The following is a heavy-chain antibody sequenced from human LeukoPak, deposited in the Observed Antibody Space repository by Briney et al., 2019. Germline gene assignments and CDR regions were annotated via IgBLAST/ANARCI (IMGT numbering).Heavy chain of an antibody. CDR1: GYSFTNYW. Sequence: GESLKISCEGSGYSFTNYWIGWVRQMPGKGLEWMGIIYPDDSDTRYSPSFQGQVTISADKSIGTSYLQWSSLKASDTAMYYCAIGGDSSTSCYRCFNYWGQGTLVTVSS. D-gene: IGHD2-2*01. CDR2: IYPDDSDT. CDR3: AIGGDSSTSCYRCFNY. J-gene: IGHJ4*02. V-gene: IGHV5-51*01.